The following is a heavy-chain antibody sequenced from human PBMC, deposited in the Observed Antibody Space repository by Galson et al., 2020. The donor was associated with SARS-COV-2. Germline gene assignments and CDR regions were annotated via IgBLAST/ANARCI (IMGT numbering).Heavy chain of an antibody. CDR1: GFTFSSYG. CDR2: IWYDGSNK. J-gene: IGHJ4*02. D-gene: IGHD5-12*01. V-gene: IGHV3-33*06. Sequence: GSLRLSCAASGFTFSSYGMHWVRQAPGKGLEWVAVIWYDGSNKYYADSVKGRFTISRDNSKNTLYLQMNSLRAEDTAVYYCAKDGGFGGYSHFDYWGQGTLVTVSS. CDR3: AKDGGFGGYSHFDY.